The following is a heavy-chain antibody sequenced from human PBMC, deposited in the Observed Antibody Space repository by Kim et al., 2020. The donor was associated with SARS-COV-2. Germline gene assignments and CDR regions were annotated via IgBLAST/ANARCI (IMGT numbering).Heavy chain of an antibody. CDR2: IYHSGST. CDR1: GGSISSSNW. Sequence: SETLSLTCAVSGGSISSSNWWSWVRQPPGKGLEWIGEIYHSGSTNYNPSLKSRVTISVDKSKNQFSLKLSSVTAADTAVYYCARAETGDGYYYGMDVWGQGTTVTVSS. D-gene: IGHD7-27*01. CDR3: ARAETGDGYYYGMDV. J-gene: IGHJ6*02. V-gene: IGHV4-4*02.